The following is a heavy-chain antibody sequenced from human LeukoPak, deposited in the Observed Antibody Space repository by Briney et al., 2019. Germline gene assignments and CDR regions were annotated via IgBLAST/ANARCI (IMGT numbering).Heavy chain of an antibody. D-gene: IGHD2-21*02. CDR3: AKADIVVVTAGYYLDV. CDR2: ISGSGDTT. J-gene: IGHJ2*01. Sequence: GGSLRLSCAASGFTFSTYAMHWVRQAPGKGLEWVSVISGSGDTTYYADSVKGRFTISRDKSTNTLYLQMNSLRAEDTAVYYCAKADIVVVTAGYYLDVWGRGTLVTVSS. V-gene: IGHV3-23*01. CDR1: GFTFSTYA.